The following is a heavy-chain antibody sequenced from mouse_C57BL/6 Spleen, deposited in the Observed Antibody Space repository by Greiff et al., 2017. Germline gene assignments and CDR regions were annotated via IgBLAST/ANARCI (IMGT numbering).Heavy chain of an antibody. D-gene: IGHD2-10*01. CDR3: ARTSYSRGYAMDY. CDR1: GYTFTDYN. V-gene: IGHV1-18*01. Sequence: EVQLQQSGPELVKPGASVKIPCTASGYTFTDYNMDWVKQSHGKSLEWIGDINPNNGGTIYNQKFKGKATLTVDNSSSTAYMELRSLTSEDTAVYYCARTSYSRGYAMDYWGQGTSVTVSA. J-gene: IGHJ4*01. CDR2: INPNNGGT.